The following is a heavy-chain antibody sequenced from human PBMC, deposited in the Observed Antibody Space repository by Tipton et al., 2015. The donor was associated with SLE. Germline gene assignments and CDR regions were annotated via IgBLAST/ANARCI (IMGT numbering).Heavy chain of an antibody. Sequence: TLSLTCAVYGGSFSGYYWSWIRQPPGKGLEWIGEIHHSGSTNYNPSLKSRVTISVDTSKNQFSLKLSSVTAADTAVYYCARGILEPGDYWGQGTLVTVSS. CDR1: GGSFSGYY. J-gene: IGHJ4*02. CDR3: ARGILEPGDY. V-gene: IGHV4-34*01. CDR2: IHHSGST. D-gene: IGHD1-1*01.